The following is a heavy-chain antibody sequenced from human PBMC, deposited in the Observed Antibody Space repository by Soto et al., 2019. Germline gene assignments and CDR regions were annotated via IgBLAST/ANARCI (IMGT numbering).Heavy chain of an antibody. Sequence: GASVKVSCKASGGTFSSYTISWVRQAPGQGLEWMGRIIPILGIANYAQKFQGRVTITADKSTSTAYMELSSLRSEDTAVYYCARGPPSTIQLWLHPRFDYWGQGTLVTVSS. J-gene: IGHJ4*02. CDR2: IIPILGIA. CDR3: ARGPPSTIQLWLHPRFDY. CDR1: GGTFSSYT. V-gene: IGHV1-69*02. D-gene: IGHD5-18*01.